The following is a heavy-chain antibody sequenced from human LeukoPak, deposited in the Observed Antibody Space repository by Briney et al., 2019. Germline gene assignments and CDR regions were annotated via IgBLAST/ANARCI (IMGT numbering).Heavy chain of an antibody. Sequence: SGGSLRLSCAASGFTFSSYAMSWVRQAPGKGLEWVSYISSSGSTIYYADSVKGRFTISRDNAKNSLYLQMNSLRAEDTAVYYCARGMVNWFLGYYYYGMDVWGQGTTVTVSS. CDR2: ISSSGSTI. V-gene: IGHV3-48*04. D-gene: IGHD1-20*01. J-gene: IGHJ6*02. CDR3: ARGMVNWFLGYYYYGMDV. CDR1: GFTFSSYA.